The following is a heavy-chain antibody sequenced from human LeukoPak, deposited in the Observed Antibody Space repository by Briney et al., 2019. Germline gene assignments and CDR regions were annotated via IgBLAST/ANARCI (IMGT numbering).Heavy chain of an antibody. Sequence: SETLSLTCTVSGGSISSYYWSWIRQPAGKGLEWIGRIYTSGSTNYNPSLKSRVTISVDTSKNQFSLKLSSVTAADTAVYYCARRPAAAATNWFDPWGQGTLVTVSS. D-gene: IGHD6-13*01. CDR1: GGSISSYY. J-gene: IGHJ5*02. V-gene: IGHV4-4*07. CDR3: ARRPAAAATNWFDP. CDR2: IYTSGST.